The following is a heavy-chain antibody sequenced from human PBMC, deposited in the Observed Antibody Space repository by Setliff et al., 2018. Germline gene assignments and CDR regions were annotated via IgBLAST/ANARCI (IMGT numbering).Heavy chain of an antibody. D-gene: IGHD6-19*01. CDR2: FYPGDSDT. Sequence: GESLKISCQGLGYDFFGYWIAWVRQVPGKGPEWVGLFYPGDSDTRYSPSFQGQVTIAVDRSRVTAYLQWDSLKASDAAMYYCASGYNSGWFDWYDPWGQGTLVTVSS. V-gene: IGHV5-51*01. CDR1: GYDFFGYW. J-gene: IGHJ5*02. CDR3: ASGYNSGWFDWYDP.